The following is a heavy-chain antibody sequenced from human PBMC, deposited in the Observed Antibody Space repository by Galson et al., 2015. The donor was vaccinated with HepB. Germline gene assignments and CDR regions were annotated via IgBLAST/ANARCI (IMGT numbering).Heavy chain of an antibody. CDR3: ATLCSSWGGDY. V-gene: IGHV3-7*03. CDR1: GFTFSNYW. CDR2: IKQDGTEK. J-gene: IGHJ4*02. Sequence: SLRLSCAASGFTFSNYWMSWVRQAPGKGLEWMANIKQDGTEKNYVDSVKGRFTIARDNAKNSLYLQMNSLRAEDTAVYYCATLCSSWGGDYWGQGALVTVSS. D-gene: IGHD6-13*01.